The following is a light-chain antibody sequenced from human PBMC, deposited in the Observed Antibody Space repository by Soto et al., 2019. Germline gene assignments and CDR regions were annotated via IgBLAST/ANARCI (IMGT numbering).Light chain of an antibody. V-gene: IGLV2-8*01. CDR1: SSDVGGHNS. Sequence: QSALTQPPSASGSPGQSVTISCTGTSSDVGGHNSVSWYQQHPGKAPKLMIYEVNKRPSGVPDRFSGSKSGNTASLTVSGLQAEEEEEYYSSSFADNNILLFGGGTKLTVL. CDR3: SSFADNNILL. CDR2: EVN. J-gene: IGLJ2*01.